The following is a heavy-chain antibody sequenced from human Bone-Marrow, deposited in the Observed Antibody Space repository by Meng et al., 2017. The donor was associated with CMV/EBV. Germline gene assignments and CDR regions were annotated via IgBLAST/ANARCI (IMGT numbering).Heavy chain of an antibody. CDR1: GYTFTGYY. CDR3: ARLFHTTLGANYYYGMDV. J-gene: IGHJ6*02. D-gene: IGHD3-10*01. V-gene: IGHV1-2*02. Sequence: ASVKVSCKASGYTFTGYYMHWVRQAPGQGLEWMGWINPNSGDTKYAQKFQGRVTLTSDTSISTAYMVQSRLKSDDTAVFFCARLFHTTLGANYYYGMDVWGQGTTVTVSS. CDR2: INPNSGDT.